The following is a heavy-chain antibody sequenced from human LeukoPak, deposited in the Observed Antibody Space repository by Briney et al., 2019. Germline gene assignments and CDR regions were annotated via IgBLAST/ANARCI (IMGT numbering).Heavy chain of an antibody. CDR3: ARGCGSGSYYIDY. CDR1: GGSFSGYY. Sequence: SETLSLTCAVYGGSFSGYYWSWIRQPPGKGLEWIGEINHSGSTNYNPSLKSRVTISVDTSKNQFSLKLSSATAADTAVYYCARGCGSGSYYIDYWGQGTLVTVSS. D-gene: IGHD3-10*01. J-gene: IGHJ4*02. V-gene: IGHV4-34*01. CDR2: INHSGST.